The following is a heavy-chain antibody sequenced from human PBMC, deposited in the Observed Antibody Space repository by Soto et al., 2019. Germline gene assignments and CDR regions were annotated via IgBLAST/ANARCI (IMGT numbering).Heavy chain of an antibody. J-gene: IGHJ4*02. CDR1: GGSISSSNW. CDR2: IYHSGST. D-gene: IGHD3-9*01. CDR3: ARDHRLRYFDWLPYFDY. Sequence: SETLSLTCAVSGGSISSSNWWSWVRQPPGKGLEWIGEIYHSGSTNYNPSLKSRVTISVDKSKNQFSLKLSSVTAADTAVYYCARDHRLRYFDWLPYFDYWGQGTLVTVSS. V-gene: IGHV4-4*02.